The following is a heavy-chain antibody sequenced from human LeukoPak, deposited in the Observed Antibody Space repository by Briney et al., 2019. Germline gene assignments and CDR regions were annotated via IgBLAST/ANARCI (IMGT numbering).Heavy chain of an antibody. CDR1: GFTFSSYA. D-gene: IGHD3-10*01. V-gene: IGHV3-23*01. J-gene: IGHJ4*02. CDR3: AKLSTYYYGSGSHFDF. CDR2: ISGSGGST. Sequence: GGSLRLSCAASGFTFSSYAMSWVRQAPGKGLEWVSAISGSGGSTYYADSVKGRFTISRDNSKNTLYLQMNSLRAEDTAVYYCAKLSTYYYGSGSHFDFWGQGTLVTVSS.